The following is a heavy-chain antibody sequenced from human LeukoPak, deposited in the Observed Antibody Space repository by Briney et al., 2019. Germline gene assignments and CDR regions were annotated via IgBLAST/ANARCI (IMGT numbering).Heavy chain of an antibody. D-gene: IGHD5-12*01. CDR3: ARDSLRYSGYDSLDY. V-gene: IGHV3-21*01. CDR2: ISSSCSYI. J-gene: IGHJ4*02. CDR1: GFTFSSYS. Sequence: GGSLRLSCAASGFTFSSYSMNWVRQAPGKGLEWVSSISSSCSYIYYADSVKGRFTISRDNAKNSLYLQMNSLRAEDTAVYYCARDSLRYSGYDSLDYWGQGTLVTVSS.